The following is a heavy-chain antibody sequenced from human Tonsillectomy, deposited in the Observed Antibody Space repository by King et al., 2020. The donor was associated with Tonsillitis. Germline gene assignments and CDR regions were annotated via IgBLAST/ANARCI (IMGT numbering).Heavy chain of an antibody. J-gene: IGHJ4*02. V-gene: IGHV3-11*06. D-gene: IGHD5-12*01. CDR2: ISSSSSSSSSSYT. Sequence: QLVQSGAGLVKPGGSLRLSCAASGFTFGDYYMSWIRQAPGKGLEWISYISSSSSSSSSSYTNYAESVKGRFTISRDNAKKSLYLQMNSLRAEDTGVYYCASSQWLPRIDYWGQGTLVTVCS. CDR3: ASSQWLPRIDY. CDR1: GFTFGDYY.